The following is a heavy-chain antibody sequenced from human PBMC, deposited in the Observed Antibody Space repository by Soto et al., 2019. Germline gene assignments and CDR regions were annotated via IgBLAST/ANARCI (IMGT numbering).Heavy chain of an antibody. D-gene: IGHD6-19*01. CDR3: ASPQQWLGQRGDFDY. V-gene: IGHV3-7*05. CDR2: IRQDGSDK. Sequence: EVQLVESGGGLVQPGGSLRLSCAASGFTFSSYWMSWVRQAPGKGLEWVANIRQDGSDKYYVESVKGRFTISRDNSKISLYLQMNSLSAEDTAIYYCASPQQWLGQRGDFDYWGQGTLVTVSS. CDR1: GFTFSSYW. J-gene: IGHJ4*02.